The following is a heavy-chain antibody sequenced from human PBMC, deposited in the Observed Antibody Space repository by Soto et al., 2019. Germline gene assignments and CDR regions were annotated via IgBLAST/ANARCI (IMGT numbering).Heavy chain of an antibody. J-gene: IGHJ6*02. D-gene: IGHD3-22*01. Sequence: RLSCAASGFTFSSYGMHWVRQAPGKGLEWVAVISYDGSNKYYADSVKGRFTISRDNSKNTLYLQMNSLRAEDTAVYYCAKFFLVYDSSGPGHNRPEMEVWGQGTTVAVS. V-gene: IGHV3-30*18. CDR1: GFTFSSYG. CDR3: AKFFLVYDSSGPGHNRPEMEV. CDR2: ISYDGSNK.